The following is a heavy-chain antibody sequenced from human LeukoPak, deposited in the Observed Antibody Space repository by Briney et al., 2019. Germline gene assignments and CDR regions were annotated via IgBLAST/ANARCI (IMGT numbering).Heavy chain of an antibody. CDR3: ARDLQDCSGGSCYSNY. D-gene: IGHD2-15*01. Sequence: GSSVKVSCKASGGTFSSHAISWVRQAPGQGLEWMGRIIPILGIANYAQKFQGRVTITADKSTSTAYMELSSLRSEDTAVYYCARDLQDCSGGSCYSNYWGQGTLVTVSS. CDR1: GGTFSSHA. J-gene: IGHJ4*02. V-gene: IGHV1-69*04. CDR2: IIPILGIA.